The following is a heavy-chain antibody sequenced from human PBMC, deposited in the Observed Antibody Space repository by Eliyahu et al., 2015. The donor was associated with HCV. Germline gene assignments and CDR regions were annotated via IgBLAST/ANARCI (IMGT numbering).Heavy chain of an antibody. CDR2: ISGSGGST. D-gene: IGHD5-18*01. J-gene: IGHJ3*02. CDR1: FSSYA. V-gene: IGHV3-23*01. Sequence: FSSYAMSWVRQAPGKGLEWVXAISGSGGSTYYADSVKGRFTISRDNSKNTLYLQMNSLRAEDTAVYYCAKELHGYSYDAFDIWGQGTMVTVSS. CDR3: AKELHGYSYDAFDI.